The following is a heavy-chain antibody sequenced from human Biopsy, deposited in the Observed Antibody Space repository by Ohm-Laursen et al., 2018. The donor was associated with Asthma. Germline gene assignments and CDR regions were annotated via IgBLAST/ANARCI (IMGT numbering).Heavy chain of an antibody. V-gene: IGHV4-59*01. CDR1: GVSIRSYY. CDR3: AGFCSGGNCPDH. D-gene: IGHD2-15*01. Sequence: PPGTLSLTCTVSGVSIRSYYWTWIRRPPGKGLEWIGNIHYSGSTYSNPSLKSRVTISVDTSKKQISLRLSSVIAADTAVYYCAGFCSGGNCPDHWGQGTLVTVSS. CDR2: IHYSGST. J-gene: IGHJ4*02.